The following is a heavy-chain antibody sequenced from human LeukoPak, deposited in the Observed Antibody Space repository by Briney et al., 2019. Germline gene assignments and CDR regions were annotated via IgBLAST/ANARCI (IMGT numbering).Heavy chain of an antibody. V-gene: IGHV4-39*01. CDR1: GGSISSSSYY. CDR3: ARLHNSDPPYYYYYYYMDV. J-gene: IGHJ6*03. Sequence: PSETLSLTCTVSGGSISSSSYYWGWIRQPPGKGLEWIGSIYYSGSTYYNPSLKSRVTISVDTSKNQFSLKLSSVTAADTAVYYCARLHNSDPPYYYYYYYMDVWGKGTTVTVSS. CDR2: IYYSGST. D-gene: IGHD4-23*01.